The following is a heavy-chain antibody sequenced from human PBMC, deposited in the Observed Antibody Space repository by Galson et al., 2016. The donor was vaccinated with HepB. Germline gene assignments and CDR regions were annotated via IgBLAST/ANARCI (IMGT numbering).Heavy chain of an antibody. CDR1: GFTFSSYG. D-gene: IGHD2-21*02. CDR3: ARDANLAYCRGDCYWFDY. CDR2: ASYDGSNN. J-gene: IGHJ4*02. V-gene: IGHV3-30-3*01. Sequence: SLRLSCAASGFTFSSYGMHWVRQAPGKGLEWVAVASYDGSNNYYPDSVKDRFTVSRENSKNTLYLQMNSLRTEDTAVYYCARDANLAYCRGDCYWFDYWGPGTLVTVSS.